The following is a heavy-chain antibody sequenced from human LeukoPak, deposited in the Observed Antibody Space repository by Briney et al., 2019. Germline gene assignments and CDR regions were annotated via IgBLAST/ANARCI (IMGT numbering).Heavy chain of an antibody. Sequence: RASVKVSCKASGGTFSSYAISWVRQAPGQGLEWMGGIIPIFGTANYAQKFQGRVTITADESTSTAYMELSSLRSEDTAVYYCARGDDLVAYYFDYWGQGTLVTVSS. CDR3: ARGDDLVAYYFDY. D-gene: IGHD3-3*01. J-gene: IGHJ4*02. CDR1: GGTFSSYA. V-gene: IGHV1-69*13. CDR2: IIPIFGTA.